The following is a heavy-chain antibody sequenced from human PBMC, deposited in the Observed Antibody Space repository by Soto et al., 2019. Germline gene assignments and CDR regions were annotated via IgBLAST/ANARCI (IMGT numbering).Heavy chain of an antibody. CDR2: IYYSGST. CDR3: ARQSSSRQGYYFDY. D-gene: IGHD6-13*01. V-gene: IGHV4-39*01. Sequence: QLQLQESGPGLVKPSETLSLTCTVSGGSISSSSYYWGWIRQPPGKGLEWIGSIYYSGSTYYNPSLKSRVTISVDTSKNQFSLKLSSVTAADTAVYYCARQSSSRQGYYFDYWGQGTLVTVSS. CDR1: GGSISSSSYY. J-gene: IGHJ4*02.